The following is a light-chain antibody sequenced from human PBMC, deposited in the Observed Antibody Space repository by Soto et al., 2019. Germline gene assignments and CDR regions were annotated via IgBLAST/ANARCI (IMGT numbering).Light chain of an antibody. Sequence: QSALTQPASVSGSPGQSITISCTGTSSDVGGYNYVSWYQQHPGKAPKSMIYDVSNRPSGVSDRFSGSKSGNTASLTISGLQAEDEADYYCSSYTSSTTSVVFGGGTKLTVL. J-gene: IGLJ2*01. CDR1: SSDVGGYNY. V-gene: IGLV2-14*01. CDR3: SSYTSSTTSVV. CDR2: DVS.